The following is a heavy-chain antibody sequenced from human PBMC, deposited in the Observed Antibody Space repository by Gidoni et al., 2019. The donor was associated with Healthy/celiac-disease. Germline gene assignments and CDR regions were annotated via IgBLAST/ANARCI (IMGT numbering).Heavy chain of an antibody. V-gene: IGHV4-34*01. CDR3: ARGHSSSSLRGGSFRFDP. J-gene: IGHJ5*02. D-gene: IGHD6-13*01. Sequence: QGQLQQWGAGLVKPSETLSLTCAVYGGCFSGFYWSWIRQPPGKGLEWIGGINHSGSTNYNPSLKSRVTISVDTSKNQFSLKLSSVTAADTAVYYCARGHSSSSLRGGSFRFDPWGQGTLVTVSS. CDR2: INHSGST. CDR1: GGCFSGFY.